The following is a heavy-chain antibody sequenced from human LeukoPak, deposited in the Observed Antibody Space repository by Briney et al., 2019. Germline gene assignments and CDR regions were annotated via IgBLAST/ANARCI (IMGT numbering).Heavy chain of an antibody. CDR3: ARVRSAAAGPLDY. J-gene: IGHJ4*02. CDR1: GFSFYSDW. D-gene: IGHD6-13*01. Sequence: GGSLRLSCVASGFSFYSDWMNWVRQAPGRGLEWVANINHDVTEKYYVDSVKGRFTISGDNAKKSLYLQMNRLRADDTAVYHCARVRSAAAGPLDYWGQGTLVTVSS. V-gene: IGHV3-7*01. CDR2: INHDVTEK.